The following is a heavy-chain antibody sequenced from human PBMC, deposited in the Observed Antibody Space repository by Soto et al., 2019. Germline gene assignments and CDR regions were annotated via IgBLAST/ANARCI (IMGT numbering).Heavy chain of an antibody. CDR3: VRGASLNLDY. CDR1: GFIFDDYG. Sequence: EVQLVESGGGVLRPGGSLRLSCAASGFIFDDYGMSWARQAPGKGLEWVSGVNWNGGSTGYADSVKGRFTISRDNAKNFLFLQMNSLRVEETAFYYCVRGASLNLDYWGQGTLVTVSS. CDR2: VNWNGGST. J-gene: IGHJ4*02. D-gene: IGHD1-26*01. V-gene: IGHV3-20*04.